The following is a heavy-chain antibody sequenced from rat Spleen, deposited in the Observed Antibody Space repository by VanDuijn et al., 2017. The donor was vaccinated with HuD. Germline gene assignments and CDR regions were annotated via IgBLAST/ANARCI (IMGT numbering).Heavy chain of an antibody. CDR2: ISYDAGST. Sequence: EVQLAGSGGGLVQPGRSLKLSCAASGFTFSDYYMAWVRQAPTKGLEWVASISYDAGSTYYRDSVKGRFTVSRDNARSSLYLQVDSLRSEDTATYYCARRHYGYTDYFDYWGQGVMVTVSS. V-gene: IGHV5-20*01. J-gene: IGHJ2*01. D-gene: IGHD1-9*01. CDR3: ARRHYGYTDYFDY. CDR1: GFTFSDYY.